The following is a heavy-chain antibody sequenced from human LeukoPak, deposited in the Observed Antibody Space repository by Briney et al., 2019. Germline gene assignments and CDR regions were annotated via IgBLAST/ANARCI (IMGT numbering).Heavy chain of an antibody. D-gene: IGHD4-23*01. Sequence: SETLSLTCTVSGGSISSSSYYWGWIRQPPGKGLEWLGSIYYSGSTYYNPSLKSRVTISVDTSKNQFSLKLSSVTAADTAVYYCARDPQRYGGNSGWFDPWGQGTLITVSS. CDR3: ARDPQRYGGNSGWFDP. V-gene: IGHV4-39*07. CDR2: IYYSGST. CDR1: GGSISSSSYY. J-gene: IGHJ5*02.